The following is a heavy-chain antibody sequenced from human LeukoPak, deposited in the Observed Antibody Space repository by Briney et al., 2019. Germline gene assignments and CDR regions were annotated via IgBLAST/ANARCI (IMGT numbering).Heavy chain of an antibody. CDR3: ARDMVRGVIGY. V-gene: IGHV4-38-2*02. CDR1: GYSISSGYY. CDR2: IYHSGST. J-gene: IGHJ4*02. Sequence: SETLSLTCTVSGYSISSGYYWGWIRQPPGKGLEWIGSIYHSGSTYYNPSLKGRVTISVDTSKNQFSLKLSSVTAADTAVYYCARDMVRGVIGYWGQGTLVTVSS. D-gene: IGHD3-10*01.